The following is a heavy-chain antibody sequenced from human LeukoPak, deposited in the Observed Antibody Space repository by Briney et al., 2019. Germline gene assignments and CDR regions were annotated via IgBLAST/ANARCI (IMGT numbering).Heavy chain of an antibody. Sequence: EWIGYIYYSGNTNYNPSLKSRVTMSVDTSKNQFSLKLNSLTAADTAVYYCARSGGHNPFDFWGQGALVTVSS. CDR2: IYYSGNT. J-gene: IGHJ4*02. V-gene: IGHV4-59*01. D-gene: IGHD5-24*01. CDR3: ARSGGHNPFDF.